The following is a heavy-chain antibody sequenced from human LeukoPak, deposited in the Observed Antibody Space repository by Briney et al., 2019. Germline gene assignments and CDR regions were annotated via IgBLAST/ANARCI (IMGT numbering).Heavy chain of an antibody. Sequence: SETLSLTCTVSGGSISSGGAYWSWIRQHPGKGLEWIGYMYYSGSTYYNPSLRSRVTISVDTSKNQFSLKLYAVAAADTAVYYCARTGGGSCSGGSCNLLYGMDVWGQGTTVTVSS. J-gene: IGHJ6*02. V-gene: IGHV4-31*03. CDR2: MYYSGST. CDR3: ARTGGGSCSGGSCNLLYGMDV. D-gene: IGHD2-15*01. CDR1: GGSISSGGAY.